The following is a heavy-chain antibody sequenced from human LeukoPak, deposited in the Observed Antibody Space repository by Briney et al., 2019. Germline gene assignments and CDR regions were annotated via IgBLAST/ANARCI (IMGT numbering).Heavy chain of an antibody. CDR3: ARRGGYSSPPNYYYYMDV. Sequence: GESLKISCKGSGYSFTSYWIGWVRQMPGKGLEWMGIIYPGDSDTRYSPSFQGQVTISADKSISTAYLQWSSLKASDTAMYYCARRGGYSSPPNYYYYMDVWGKGTTVTVSS. CDR2: IYPGDSDT. D-gene: IGHD6-13*01. CDR1: GYSFTSYW. V-gene: IGHV5-51*01. J-gene: IGHJ6*03.